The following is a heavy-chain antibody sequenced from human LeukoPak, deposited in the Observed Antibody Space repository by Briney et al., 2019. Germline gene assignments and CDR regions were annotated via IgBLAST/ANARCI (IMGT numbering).Heavy chain of an antibody. V-gene: IGHV4-30-2*06. CDR2: LYQGGST. D-gene: IGHD2-2*01. CDR1: GGSISSGGFS. CDR3: ARTQHCSSTSCPHGLDS. J-gene: IGHJ4*02. Sequence: SETLSLTCAVSGGSISSGGFSWSSIRQSPGKGLEYIGYLYQGGSTYYHPSLSSRDTISGDRLKNHFFLTLTSVTAADTAVYYCARTQHCSSTSCPHGLDSWGQGTLVTVSS.